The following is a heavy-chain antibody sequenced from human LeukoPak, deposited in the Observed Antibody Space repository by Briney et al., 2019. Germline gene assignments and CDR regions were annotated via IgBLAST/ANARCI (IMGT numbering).Heavy chain of an antibody. CDR1: GFTFSSYA. J-gene: IGHJ5*02. CDR3: AKSRSQLIGGIWFDP. D-gene: IGHD2-15*01. Sequence: GGSLRLSCAASGFTFSSYAMSWVRQAPGKGLEWVSAISGSGGSTYYADSVKGRFTISRDNSKNTLYLQMNSLRAEDTAVYYCAKSRSQLIGGIWFDPWGQGTLVTVSS. CDR2: ISGSGGST. V-gene: IGHV3-23*01.